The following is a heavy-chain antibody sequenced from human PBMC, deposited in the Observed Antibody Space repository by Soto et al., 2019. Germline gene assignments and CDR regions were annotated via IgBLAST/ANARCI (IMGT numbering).Heavy chain of an antibody. Sequence: EVQLLESGGGLVQPGGSLRLSCAASGFTFSSSAMSWVRQAPGKGLECVSVITGSGDTTHYADSVKGRFTISRDNSKNTLSLQMHSVRAEDTALYYCAKVLVGSPMGTFDSWGQGTLVTVS. CDR2: ITGSGDTT. CDR3: AKVLVGSPMGTFDS. J-gene: IGHJ4*02. D-gene: IGHD1-26*01. V-gene: IGHV3-23*01. CDR1: GFTFSSSA.